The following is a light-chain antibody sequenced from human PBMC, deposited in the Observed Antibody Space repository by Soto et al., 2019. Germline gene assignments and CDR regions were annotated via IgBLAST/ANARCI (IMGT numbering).Light chain of an antibody. CDR1: QCVSTTF. Sequence: PGESATLSCTASQCVSTTFLAWYQKKPGQAPRLIIFGSSSKATAIPDRFSASGSGTVFTLTITRLEPEDFAVYYCQQYGTSPYTFGQGTKLDI. J-gene: IGKJ2*01. CDR2: GSS. CDR3: QQYGTSPYT. V-gene: IGKV3-20*01.